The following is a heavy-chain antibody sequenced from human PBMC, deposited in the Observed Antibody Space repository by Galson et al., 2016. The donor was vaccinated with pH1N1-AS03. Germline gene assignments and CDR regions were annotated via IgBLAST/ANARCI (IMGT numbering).Heavy chain of an antibody. CDR1: GFTFSRHA. CDR3: ARPRVGNSRWGFED. V-gene: IGHV3-30*04. J-gene: IGHJ4*02. CDR2: ISYDGSNK. D-gene: IGHD6-13*01. Sequence: SLRLSCAASGFTFSRHAMHWVRQPPGKGLEWVAVISYDGSNKYYADSVKGRFTISRDNSKNTPYLQMNSLRVEDKAVYYCARPRVGNSRWGFEDWGQGTLVTVSS.